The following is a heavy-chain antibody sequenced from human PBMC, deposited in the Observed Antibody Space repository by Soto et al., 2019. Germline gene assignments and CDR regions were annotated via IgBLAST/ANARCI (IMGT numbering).Heavy chain of an antibody. V-gene: IGHV3-9*01. CDR3: AKETAWGAGNKFGYFGMDV. Sequence: EMQLVESGGGSVQPGRSLRLSCTASGFNFEEYAMHWVRQTPGKGLEWVSSISWNSDSTGYGDSVKGRFTIARDNAKNCLYLQMNNLRGEDTALYYCAKETAWGAGNKFGYFGMDVWGQGTTVTVSS. CDR1: GFNFEEYA. J-gene: IGHJ6*02. D-gene: IGHD3-10*01. CDR2: ISWNSDST.